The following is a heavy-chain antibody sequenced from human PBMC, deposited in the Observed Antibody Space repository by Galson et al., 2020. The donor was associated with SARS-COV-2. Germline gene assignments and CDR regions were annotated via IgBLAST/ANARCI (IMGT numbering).Heavy chain of an antibody. CDR1: GFTFDDYA. CDR2: ITWNGGSI. D-gene: IGHD6-6*01. V-gene: IGHV3-9*01. CDR3: AKDSVRFGRSSPWDG. J-gene: IGHJ6*04. Sequence: SLKISCAASGFTFDDYAMHWVRQAPGKGLEWVSGITWNGGSIGYADSVMGRFTISRDNSKNTLYLEMSSLRVEDTAEYSCAKDSVRFGRSSPWDGWGKGTTVTVSS.